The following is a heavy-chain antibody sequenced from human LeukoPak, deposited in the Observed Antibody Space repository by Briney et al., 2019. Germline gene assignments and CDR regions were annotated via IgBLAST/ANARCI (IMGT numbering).Heavy chain of an antibody. CDR1: GGSISSSSYY. D-gene: IGHD4-17*01. CDR3: ARLLYDGDYL. V-gene: IGHV4-39*01. CDR2: IYCSAST. J-gene: IGHJ5*02. Sequence: PSETLSLTCTVSGGSISSSSYYWGWLRQPPGKGLELIGSIYCSASTYYNPSLKSRVTISVDTSKNQFSLKLSSVTAADTAVYYCARLLYDGDYLWGQGTLATVSS.